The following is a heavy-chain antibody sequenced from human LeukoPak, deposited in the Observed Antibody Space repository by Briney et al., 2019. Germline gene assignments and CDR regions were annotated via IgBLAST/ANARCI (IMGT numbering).Heavy chain of an antibody. D-gene: IGHD3-10*01. Sequence: GGSLRLSCAACGFTFSSNSMTWFRQTPGKGLDWVSGISGSGDSTFYADSVKGRFTISRDNSRNTLYLQMSSLRPDDPAVYYCTKWSGFRDDWGPGTLVTVSS. CDR3: TKWSGFRDD. J-gene: IGHJ4*02. CDR2: ISGSGDST. V-gene: IGHV3-23*01. CDR1: GFTFSSNS.